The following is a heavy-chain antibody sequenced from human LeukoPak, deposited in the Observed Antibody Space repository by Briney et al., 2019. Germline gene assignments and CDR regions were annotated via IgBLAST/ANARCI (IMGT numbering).Heavy chain of an antibody. CDR2: ISYDGSNK. Sequence: QAGGSLRLSCAASGFTFSSYGMHWVRQAPGKGLEWVAVISYDGSNKYYADSVKGRFTISRDNSKDTLYLQMNSLRTEDTAVYSCAREAWVGTMVRGVMSYWGQGTLVTVSS. CDR3: AREAWVGTMVRGVMSY. J-gene: IGHJ4*02. V-gene: IGHV3-30*03. CDR1: GFTFSSYG. D-gene: IGHD3-10*01.